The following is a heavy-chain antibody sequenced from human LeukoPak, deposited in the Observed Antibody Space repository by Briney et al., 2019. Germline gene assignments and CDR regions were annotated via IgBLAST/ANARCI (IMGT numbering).Heavy chain of an antibody. J-gene: IGHJ4*02. CDR1: GGSFSGYY. Sequence: SETLSLTCAVYGGSFSGYYWSWIRQPPGKGLEWIGEINHSGSTNYNPSLKSRVTISVDTSKNQFSLKLSSVTAADTAVYYCAGASGGSCYGYWGQGTLVTVSS. D-gene: IGHD2-15*01. V-gene: IGHV4-34*01. CDR2: INHSGST. CDR3: AGASGGSCYGY.